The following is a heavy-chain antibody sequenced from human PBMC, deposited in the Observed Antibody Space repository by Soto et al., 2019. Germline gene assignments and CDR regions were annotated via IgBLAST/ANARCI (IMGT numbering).Heavy chain of an antibody. J-gene: IGHJ1*01. V-gene: IGHV5-51*01. D-gene: IGHD3-10*01. Sequence: PGESLKISCKVSGDTFPNYGIAWVRQMPGKGLEWLGISSSADSDSRYSPSFRGQVTISADKSTSTTYLQWRSLKASDTVIYYCARRRLFYYSLGVSRYLFYFWGQGSLVPVSS. CDR1: GDTFPNYG. CDR2: SSSADSDS. CDR3: ARRRLFYYSLGVSRYLFYF.